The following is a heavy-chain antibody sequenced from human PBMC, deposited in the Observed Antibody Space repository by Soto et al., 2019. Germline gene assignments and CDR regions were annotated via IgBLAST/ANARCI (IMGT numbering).Heavy chain of an antibody. CDR2: INGGGENT. D-gene: IGHD7-27*01. CDR1: RFIFNTFA. Sequence: LRLSFVTSRFIFNTFAISWVRQAPGKGLEWVSAINGGGENTYYADSVKGRFTISRDNSKSTLYLQVDSLRPEDAAVYYCARDPKTSGGQHWAFNYFDSWGQGTLVTVSS. J-gene: IGHJ4*02. V-gene: IGHV3-23*01. CDR3: ARDPKTSGGQHWAFNYFDS.